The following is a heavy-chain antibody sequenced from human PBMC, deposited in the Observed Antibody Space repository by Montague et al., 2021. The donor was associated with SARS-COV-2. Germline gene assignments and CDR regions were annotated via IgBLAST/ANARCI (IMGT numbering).Heavy chain of an antibody. CDR1: GFTFSSYS. CDR3: ARDDYVWGSYRYSQYNWFDP. D-gene: IGHD3-16*02. Sequence: SLRLSCAASGFTFSSYSMNWVRRAPGKGLEWVSSISSSSSYIYYADSVKGRFTISRDNAKNSLYLQMNSLRAEDTAVYYCARDDYVWGSYRYSQYNWFDPGGQGTLVTVSS. J-gene: IGHJ5*02. V-gene: IGHV3-21*01. CDR2: ISSSSSYI.